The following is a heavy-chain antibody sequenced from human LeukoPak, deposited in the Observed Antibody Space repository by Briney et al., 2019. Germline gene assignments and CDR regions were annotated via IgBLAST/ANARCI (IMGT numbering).Heavy chain of an antibody. CDR1: GGSISSYY. V-gene: IGHV4-59*12. J-gene: IGHJ4*02. CDR2: IYYSGST. CDR3: AREGDSSGSYSDY. Sequence: SETLSLTCTVSGGSISSYYWSWIRQPPGKGLEWIGYIYYSGSTNYNPSLKSRVTISVDTSKNQFSLKLSSVTAADTAVYYCAREGDSSGSYSDYWGQGTLVTVSS. D-gene: IGHD3-22*01.